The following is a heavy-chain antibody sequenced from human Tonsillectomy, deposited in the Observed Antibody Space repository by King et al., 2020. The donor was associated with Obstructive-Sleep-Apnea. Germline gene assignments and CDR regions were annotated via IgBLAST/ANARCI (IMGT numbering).Heavy chain of an antibody. Sequence: QVQLQESGPGLVKPSQTLSLTCTVSGGSISSGGYYWNWIRQHPGKGLEWIGYIYYSGTTYYNPSLKSRVIISVDTSKNQFFLKLSSVTAADTAVYYCAKTIKGHDAFDIWGQGTMVTVSS. CDR3: AKTIKGHDAFDI. V-gene: IGHV4-31*03. J-gene: IGHJ3*02. CDR2: IYYSGTT. D-gene: IGHD4/OR15-4a*01. CDR1: GGSISSGGYY.